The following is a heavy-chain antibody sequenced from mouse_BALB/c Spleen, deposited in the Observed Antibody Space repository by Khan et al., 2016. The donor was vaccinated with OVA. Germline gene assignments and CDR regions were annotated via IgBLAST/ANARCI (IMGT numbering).Heavy chain of an antibody. CDR1: GYTFTSYW. CDR3: AREKALYHFDH. J-gene: IGHJ2*01. Sequence: QVQLQQSGAELVRPGASVKLSCKTSGYTFTSYWIHWGKQRSGQGIEWIARIYPGTDNTNYNEKFKDKATLTADTSSSTAYMQLSSLKSEDSDVYFCAREKALYHFDHWGQGTTLTVSS. CDR2: IYPGTDNT. D-gene: IGHD3-2*02. V-gene: IGHV1S132*01.